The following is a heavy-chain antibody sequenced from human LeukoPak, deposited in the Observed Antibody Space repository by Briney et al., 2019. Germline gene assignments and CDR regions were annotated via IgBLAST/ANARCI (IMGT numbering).Heavy chain of an antibody. CDR2: INHSGST. J-gene: IGHJ5*02. CDR3: ARRLVGAGLNWFDP. CDR1: GFTFSSYG. D-gene: IGHD2-15*01. Sequence: PGGSLRLSCAVSGFTFSSYGMSWIRQPPGKGLEWIGEINHSGSTNYNPSLKSRVTISVDTSKNQFSLKLSSVTAADTAVYYCARRLVGAGLNWFDPWGQGTLVTVSS. V-gene: IGHV4-34*01.